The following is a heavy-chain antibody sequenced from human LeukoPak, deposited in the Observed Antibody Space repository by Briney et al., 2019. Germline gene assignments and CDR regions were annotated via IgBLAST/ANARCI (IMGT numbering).Heavy chain of an antibody. D-gene: IGHD1-26*01. CDR3: ARENSGSYREFDY. Sequence: SETLSVTCTVSGGSIISYYWSWIRQPAGKGLEWIGRIYTSGSTNYNASLKSRVSMSVDTSKNQFSLKLSSVTAADTAVFYCARENSGSYREFDYWGQGTLVTVSS. CDR2: IYTSGST. J-gene: IGHJ4*02. V-gene: IGHV4-4*07. CDR1: GGSIISYY.